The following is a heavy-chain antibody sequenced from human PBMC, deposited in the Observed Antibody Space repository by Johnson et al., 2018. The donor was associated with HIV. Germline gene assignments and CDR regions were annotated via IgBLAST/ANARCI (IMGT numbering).Heavy chain of an antibody. V-gene: IGHV3-13*01. CDR3: ASDDAFDI. J-gene: IGHJ3*02. CDR2: IGPAGDT. CDR1: GFPFSSYA. Sequence: VQLVESGGGVVQPGTSLRLSCAASGFPFSSYAMHWVRQATGTGLEWVSAIGPAGDTYYPGSVKGRFTISRNNAKNSLYLQINSLRAEDTAVYYCASDDAFDIWGQGTMVTVSS.